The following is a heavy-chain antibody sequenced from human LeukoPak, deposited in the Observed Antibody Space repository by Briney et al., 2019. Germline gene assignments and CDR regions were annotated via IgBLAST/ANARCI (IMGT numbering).Heavy chain of an antibody. D-gene: IGHD6-6*01. CDR1: GFTFSSYA. CDR2: ISYDGSNK. Sequence: AGGSLRLSCAASGFTFSSYAMHWVRQAPGKGLEWVAVISYDGSNKYYADSVKGRFTTSRDNSKNTLYLQMNSLRAEDTAVYYCARDPPGSSTEGAFDYWGQGTLVTVSS. J-gene: IGHJ4*02. CDR3: ARDPPGSSTEGAFDY. V-gene: IGHV3-30-3*01.